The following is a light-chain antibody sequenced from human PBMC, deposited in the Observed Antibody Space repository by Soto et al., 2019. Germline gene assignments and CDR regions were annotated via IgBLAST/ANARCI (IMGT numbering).Light chain of an antibody. CDR3: TSYAGGNNV. J-gene: IGLJ1*01. CDR1: SSDVGGYNY. V-gene: IGLV2-8*01. CDR2: EVN. Sequence: QSVLTQPPSASGSPGQSVTISCTGTSSDVGGYNYVSWHQQYPGKVPKLMVYEVNKRPSGVPDRFSGSKSGNTASLTVSGLQAEDEADYYCTSYAGGNNVFGTGTKLTVL.